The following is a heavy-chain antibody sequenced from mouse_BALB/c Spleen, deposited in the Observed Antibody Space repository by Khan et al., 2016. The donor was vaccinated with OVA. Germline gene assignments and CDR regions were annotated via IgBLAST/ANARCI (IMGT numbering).Heavy chain of an antibody. Sequence: QVQLKQSGPGLVQPSQSLSITCTVSGFSLTNYSVHWVRQSPGKGLEWLGVIWSAGSTDYNAAFISRLTIRKDNSRNHAFFKMNSLQPNDTAIYYGARRGYDYGRGALFAYWGQGTLLTVSA. V-gene: IGHV2-2*02. CDR3: ARRGYDYGRGALFAY. CDR2: IWSAGST. CDR1: GFSLTNYS. D-gene: IGHD2-4*01. J-gene: IGHJ3*01.